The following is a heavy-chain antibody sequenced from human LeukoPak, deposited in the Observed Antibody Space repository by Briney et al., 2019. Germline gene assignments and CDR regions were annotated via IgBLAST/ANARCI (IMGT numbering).Heavy chain of an antibody. D-gene: IGHD2-21*02. J-gene: IGHJ3*02. V-gene: IGHV4-39*07. CDR1: SGSISSSSYN. Sequence: SETLSLTCTVSSGSISSSSYNWGWIRQPPGKGLEWIGSIYYSGSTYYNASLKSRVTISVDTSKNQFSLNLSSMTAADTAVYYCAREGNAYCGGDCYFGAFDICGQGTMVTVSS. CDR3: AREGNAYCGGDCYFGAFDI. CDR2: IYYSGST.